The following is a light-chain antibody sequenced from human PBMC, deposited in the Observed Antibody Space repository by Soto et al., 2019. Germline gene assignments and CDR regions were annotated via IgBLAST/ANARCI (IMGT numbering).Light chain of an antibody. V-gene: IGLV2-14*01. CDR2: TVS. J-gene: IGLJ1*01. Sequence: QSVLTQPASVSGSPGQSITISCTGTSSDVGANIFVSWYQQHPGKVPKLMIYTVSSRPSGVSQRFSGSKSGNTASLTISGLQAEDEADYYCSSFTTDSTYVFGTGTKLTAL. CDR3: SSFTTDSTYV. CDR1: SSDVGANIF.